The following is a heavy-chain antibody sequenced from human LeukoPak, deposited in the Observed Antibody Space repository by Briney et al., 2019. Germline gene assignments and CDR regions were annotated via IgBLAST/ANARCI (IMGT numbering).Heavy chain of an antibody. V-gene: IGHV3-23*01. CDR1: GFTFSNYA. CDR2: TSYSGTNT. J-gene: IGHJ5*02. Sequence: GGSLRLSCAASGFTFSNYAMSWVRQAPGKGLEWVSTTSYSGTNTYYADSVKGRFTISRDNSKNTLYLQMNSLRADDTAVYYCAKGGWSSWFDPWGQGTLVTVSS. D-gene: IGHD3-10*01. CDR3: AKGGWSSWFDP.